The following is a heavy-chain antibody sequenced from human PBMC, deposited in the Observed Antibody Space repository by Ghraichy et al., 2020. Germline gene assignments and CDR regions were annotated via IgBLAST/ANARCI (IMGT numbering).Heavy chain of an antibody. CDR2: IYYSGSTDY. Sequence: ETLSLTCTVSGGSISRYYWSWIRQPPGKGLEYIGYIYYSGSTDYNYNPSLKSRVTISVDTSKSHFSLKLSSVTAADTAFYYCARGYCSSSTCYVVPFDYWGQGTLVTVSS. D-gene: IGHD2-2*01. V-gene: IGHV4-59*01. J-gene: IGHJ4*02. CDR3: ARGYCSSSTCYVVPFDY. CDR1: GGSISRYY.